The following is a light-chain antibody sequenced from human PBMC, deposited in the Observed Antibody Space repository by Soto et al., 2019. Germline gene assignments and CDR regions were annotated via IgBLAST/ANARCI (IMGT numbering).Light chain of an antibody. CDR3: QQYKNWPTWT. V-gene: IGKV3-15*01. CDR1: QSVSSN. J-gene: IGKJ1*01. Sequence: ILMTQSPSTLSVSPGESATLSCRASQSVSSNLAWYQQKPGQAPRLLIYGASTRATGIPARFSGSGSGTEFTLTISSLQYEDFAVYYCQQYKNWPTWTFGQGTKVDIK. CDR2: GAS.